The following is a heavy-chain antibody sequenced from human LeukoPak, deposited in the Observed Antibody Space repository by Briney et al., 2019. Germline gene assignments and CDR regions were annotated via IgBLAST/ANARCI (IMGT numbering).Heavy chain of an antibody. D-gene: IGHD4-23*01. CDR2: IYSGGST. V-gene: IGHV3-53*01. CDR3: ARGNQYYFDY. J-gene: IGHJ4*02. Sequence: GGSLRLSCAASGFTVSSSYMNWVRQAPGKGLEWVSVIYSGGSTYYADSVKGRFTISRDNSKSTLYLQMNSLRAEDTAVYYCARGNQYYFDYWGQGTLVTVSS. CDR1: GFTVSSSY.